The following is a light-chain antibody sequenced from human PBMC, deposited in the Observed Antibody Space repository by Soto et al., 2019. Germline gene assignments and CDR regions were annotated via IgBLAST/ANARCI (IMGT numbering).Light chain of an antibody. CDR1: SSDVGSYNL. Sequence: QSVLTQPASVSGSPGQSITISCTGTSSDVGSYNLVSWYQQHPGKAPKLMIYEGSKRHSGVSNRFSGSKSGNTASLTISGLQAEDEADYYCCSYAGSNYVFGTGTKLTVL. CDR2: EGS. V-gene: IGLV2-23*01. CDR3: CSYAGSNYV. J-gene: IGLJ1*01.